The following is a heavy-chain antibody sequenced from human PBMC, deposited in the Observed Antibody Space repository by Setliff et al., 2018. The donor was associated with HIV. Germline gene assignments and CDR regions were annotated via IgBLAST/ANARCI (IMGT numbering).Heavy chain of an antibody. V-gene: IGHV4-39*01. CDR1: GGSISSNIYS. J-gene: IGHJ4*02. D-gene: IGHD1-26*01. Sequence: SETLSLTCTVSGGSISSNIYSWGWIRQPPGKGLEWIGSIYYSGSAYYNSSLRSRLTISVDTSKNQFSLQVNSVTAVDTAVYYCARVPHRVVGTTTLLYHFDYWGLGTLVTVSS. CDR3: ARVPHRVVGTTTLLYHFDY. CDR2: IYYSGSA.